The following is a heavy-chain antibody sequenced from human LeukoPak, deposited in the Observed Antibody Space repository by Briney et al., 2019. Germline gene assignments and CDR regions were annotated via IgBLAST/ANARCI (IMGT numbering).Heavy chain of an antibody. Sequence: PGXXRGWVSHIHSDGSSTIYADSVQGGFTISRDNAKNTLYLQMNSLRAEDTAVYYCARHNYGYDYWGQGTLVX. CDR2: IHSDGSST. V-gene: IGHV3-74*01. D-gene: IGHD3-10*01. J-gene: IGHJ4*02. CDR3: ARHNYGYDY.